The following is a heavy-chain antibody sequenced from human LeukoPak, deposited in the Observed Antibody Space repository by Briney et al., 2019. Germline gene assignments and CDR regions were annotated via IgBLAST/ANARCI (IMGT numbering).Heavy chain of an antibody. Sequence: GGSLRLSCAASGFTFNCYAMSWVRQAPGKGLEWVSRNSDSGGGTYFADSVKGRFTISRDNSKNILYLQMNSLRAEDTAVYYCAKDRGAIRGWFFDLWGRGTLVSVSS. CDR3: AKDRGAIRGWFFDL. D-gene: IGHD2-2*01. J-gene: IGHJ2*01. CDR1: GFTFNCYA. CDR2: NSDSGGGT. V-gene: IGHV3-23*01.